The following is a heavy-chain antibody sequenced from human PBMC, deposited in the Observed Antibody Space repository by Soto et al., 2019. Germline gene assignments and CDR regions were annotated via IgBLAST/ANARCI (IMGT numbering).Heavy chain of an antibody. CDR3: ASPTTIFGVVSDV. D-gene: IGHD3-3*01. CDR1: GFTVSSNY. J-gene: IGHJ6*04. CDR2: IYSGGST. V-gene: IGHV3-66*01. Sequence: GSLRLSCAASGFTVSSNYMSWVRQAPGKGLEWVSVIYSGGSTYYADSVKGRFTISRDNSKNTLYLQMNSLRAEDTDVYYCASPTTIFGVVSDVWGKGTTVTVSS.